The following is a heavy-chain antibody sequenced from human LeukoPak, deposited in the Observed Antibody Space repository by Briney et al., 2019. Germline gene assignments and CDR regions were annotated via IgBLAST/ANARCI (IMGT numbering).Heavy chain of an antibody. D-gene: IGHD3-22*01. J-gene: IGHJ3*02. Sequence: SSVKVSCKASGGTFSSYAISWVRQAPGQGLEWMGGIIPIFGTANYAQKFQGRVTITTDESTSTAYMELSSLRSEDTAVYYCAQERYDSSGYPDAFDIWGQGTMVTVSS. CDR3: AQERYDSSGYPDAFDI. CDR2: IIPIFGTA. V-gene: IGHV1-69*05. CDR1: GGTFSSYA.